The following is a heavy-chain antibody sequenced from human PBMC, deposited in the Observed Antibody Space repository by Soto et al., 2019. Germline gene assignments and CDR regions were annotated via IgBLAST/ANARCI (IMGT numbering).Heavy chain of an antibody. J-gene: IGHJ6*03. CDR1: GGSFSGYY. CDR2: INHSGST. CDR3: ARARAEGYCSGGSCYLYHYMDV. D-gene: IGHD2-15*01. V-gene: IGHV4-34*01. Sequence: PSETLSLTCAVYGGSFSGYYWSWIRQPPGKGLEWIGEINHSGSTNYNPSLKSRVTISVDTSKNQFSLKLSSVTAADTAVYYCARARAEGYCSGGSCYLYHYMDVWGKGTTVTVSS.